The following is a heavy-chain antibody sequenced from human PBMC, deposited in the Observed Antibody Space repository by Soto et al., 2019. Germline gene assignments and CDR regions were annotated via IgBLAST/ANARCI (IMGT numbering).Heavy chain of an antibody. J-gene: IGHJ6*02. CDR2: ISGSGGST. Sequence: EVQLLESGGGLVQPGGSLRLSCAASGFTFSSYAMSWVRQAPGKGLEWVSAISGSGGSTYYADSVKGRFTISRDNSKNTLYLQMNSLKTEDTAVYYCTTDRGSSSSKRKYYYGMDVWGQGTTVTVSS. CDR3: TTDRGSSSSKRKYYYGMDV. CDR1: GFTFSSYA. V-gene: IGHV3-23*01. D-gene: IGHD6-13*01.